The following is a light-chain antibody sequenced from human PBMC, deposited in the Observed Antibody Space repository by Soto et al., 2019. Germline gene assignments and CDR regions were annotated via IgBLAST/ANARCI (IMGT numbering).Light chain of an antibody. CDR1: QSLTNNY. CDR3: QQYGSSLPVT. Sequence: EIVLTQSPGTLSLSPGERATLSCRASQSLTNNYLAWYQQKPGQAPRLLIYAASSMATGIPDRLSGSGSETDFTLTISRLEPEDFAVYYCQQYGSSLPVTFGGGTNVEIK. J-gene: IGKJ4*01. V-gene: IGKV3-20*01. CDR2: AAS.